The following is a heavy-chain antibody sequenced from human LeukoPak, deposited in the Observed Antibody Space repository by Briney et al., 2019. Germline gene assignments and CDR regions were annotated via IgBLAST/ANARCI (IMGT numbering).Heavy chain of an antibody. CDR1: GGSFSGYY. V-gene: IGHV4-34*01. D-gene: IGHD1-26*01. CDR2: INHSGST. Sequence: SETLSLTCAVYGGSFSGYYWSWIRQPPGKGLEWIGEINHSGSTNYNPSLKSRVTISVDTSKNQFFLQLSSVTAADTTAYFCARGPRHSLYGSYNSGYYYYYGMDVWGQGTTVTVSS. CDR3: ARGPRHSLYGSYNSGYYYYYGMDV. J-gene: IGHJ6*02.